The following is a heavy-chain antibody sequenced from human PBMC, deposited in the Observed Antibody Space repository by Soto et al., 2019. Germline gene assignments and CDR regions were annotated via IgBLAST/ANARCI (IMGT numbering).Heavy chain of an antibody. CDR3: ARVPGP. D-gene: IGHD7-27*01. CDR2: IYHNGST. J-gene: IGHJ5*02. V-gene: IGHV4-30-2*01. Sequence: SETLPLTCAVSGGSISSRGYSWSWIRQPPGKGLEWIGYIYHNGSTYYNPSLKSRVTISVDRSKNQFSLKLSSVTAADTAVYYCARVPGPWGQGTLVTVSS. CDR1: GGSISSRGYS.